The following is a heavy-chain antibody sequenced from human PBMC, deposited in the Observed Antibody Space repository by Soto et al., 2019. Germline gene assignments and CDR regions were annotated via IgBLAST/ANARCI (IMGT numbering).Heavy chain of an antibody. J-gene: IGHJ3*02. V-gene: IGHV1-69*13. CDR1: GGTFSSYA. CDR2: IIPIFVTA. D-gene: IGHD3-22*01. Sequence: SVKVSCKASGGTFSSYAISWERQAPGQGLEWMGGIIPIFVTANYAQKFQGRVTITADESTSTAYMELSSLRSEDTAVYYCAREIRGDYYDSSGAFDIWGQGTMVAVSS. CDR3: AREIRGDYYDSSGAFDI.